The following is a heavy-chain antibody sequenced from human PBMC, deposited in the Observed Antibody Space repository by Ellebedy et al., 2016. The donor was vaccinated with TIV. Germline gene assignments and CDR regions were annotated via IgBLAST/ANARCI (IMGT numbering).Heavy chain of an antibody. CDR2: ISGSGDST. D-gene: IGHD3-16*01. Sequence: GESLKISXAASGFTFSSYTMSWVRQAPGKGLEWVSAISGSGDSTYYADSVRGRFTISRDNSKNTLYLQMHSLRAEDTAVYYCVRGFVYWGQGTLVTVSS. CDR3: VRGFVY. J-gene: IGHJ4*02. CDR1: GFTFSSYT. V-gene: IGHV3-23*01.